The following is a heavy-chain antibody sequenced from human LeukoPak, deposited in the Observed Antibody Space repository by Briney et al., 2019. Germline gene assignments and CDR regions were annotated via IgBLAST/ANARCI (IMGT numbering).Heavy chain of an antibody. CDR3: AKDRIGSRDSRDGSH. Sequence: QPGGSLVLSCASSGFTFSSYAMSWGRQAPGKGLEGVSAIGGSGGSTYYADSVKGRFTISRHNSKNTLYLQMNSLRAEDTAVYYCAKDRIGSRDSRDGSHWGQGTLVTVSS. CDR2: IGGSGGST. D-gene: IGHD5-24*01. V-gene: IGHV3-23*01. CDR1: GFTFSSYA. J-gene: IGHJ4*02.